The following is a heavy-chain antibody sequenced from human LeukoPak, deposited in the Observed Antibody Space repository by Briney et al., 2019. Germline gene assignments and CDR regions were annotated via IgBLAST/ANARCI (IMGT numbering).Heavy chain of an antibody. CDR2: VYHTGAS. D-gene: IGHD2-8*01. CDR1: GASINNYY. J-gene: IGHJ4*01. CDR3: TRVVNGGHFDY. V-gene: IGHV4-59*01. Sequence: SETLSLTCSVSGASINNYYWTWIRQPPGKGLEWIGYVYHTGASGYHPSLKSRVAMSLDTSKNQVSLNLRSVTAADTAVYFCTRVVNGGHFDYWGHGTLVTVSS.